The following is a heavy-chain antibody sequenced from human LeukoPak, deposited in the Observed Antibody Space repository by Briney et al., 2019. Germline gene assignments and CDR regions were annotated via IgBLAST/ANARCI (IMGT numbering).Heavy chain of an antibody. D-gene: IGHD6-13*01. V-gene: IGHV1-2*02. CDR3: SRSSAAAGAVGY. J-gene: IGHJ4*02. CDR2: INPNTGGT. CDR1: GYSFTAHY. Sequence: GASVKVSCKASGYSFTAHYIHWARQAPGQGLEWMGSINPNTGGTNYAEKFQGRVTMTSDTSTTTAYMGLSSLSSDDTAVYFCSRSSAAAGAVGYWGQGTLVTVSS.